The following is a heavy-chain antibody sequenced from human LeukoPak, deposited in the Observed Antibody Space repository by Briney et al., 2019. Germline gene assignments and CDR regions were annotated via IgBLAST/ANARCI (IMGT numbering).Heavy chain of an antibody. CDR3: ARVTGYMIEDYFDY. J-gene: IGHJ4*02. CDR1: GASISGYY. D-gene: IGHD3-22*01. Sequence: SETLSLTCTVSGASISGYYWSWIRQPPGKGLEWIGYIYYSGNTNYNPSLKSRVTISVDTFKNQFSLRLRSVTAADTAVYYCARVTGYMIEDYFDYWGQGTLVTVSS. CDR2: IYYSGNT. V-gene: IGHV4-59*01.